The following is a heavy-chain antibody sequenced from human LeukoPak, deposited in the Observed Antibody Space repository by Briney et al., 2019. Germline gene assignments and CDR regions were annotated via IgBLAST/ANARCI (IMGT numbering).Heavy chain of an antibody. CDR2: INPNSGGT. V-gene: IGHV1-2*02. CDR1: GYTFTGYY. D-gene: IGHD4-17*01. CDR3: AIDDDYGDPSAGGGTYYMDV. Sequence: AASVKVSCKASGYTFTGYYMHWVRQAPGQGLEWMGWINPNSGGTNYAQKFQGRVTMTRDTSISTAYMELSRLRSDDTAVYYCAIDDDYGDPSAGGGTYYMDVWGKGTTVTVSS. J-gene: IGHJ6*03.